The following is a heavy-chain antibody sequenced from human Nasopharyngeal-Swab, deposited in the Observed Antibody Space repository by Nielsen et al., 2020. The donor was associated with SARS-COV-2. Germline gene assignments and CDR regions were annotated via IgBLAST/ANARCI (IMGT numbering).Heavy chain of an antibody. CDR3: ARDSGAYGSGEIDY. CDR2: ISGSGGST. Sequence: VRQAPGKGLEWVSAISGSGGSTYYADSVKGRFTTSRDNSKNTLYLQMNSLRAEDTAVYYCARDSGAYGSGEIDYWGQGTLVTVSS. J-gene: IGHJ4*02. V-gene: IGHV3-23*01. D-gene: IGHD3-10*01.